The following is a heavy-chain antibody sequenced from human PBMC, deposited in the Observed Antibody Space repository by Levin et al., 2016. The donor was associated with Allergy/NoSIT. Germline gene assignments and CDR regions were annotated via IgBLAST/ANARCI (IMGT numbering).Heavy chain of an antibody. CDR3: AGTYDGNHSWDD. J-gene: IGHJ4*02. Sequence: VRQMPGKGLEWMGIIHLYDLDTKYSPSFQGQVTISADKSIGTAYLQWSSLGASDTTLYYCAGTYDGNHSWDDWGQGTLVTVSS. V-gene: IGHV5-51*01. CDR2: IHLYDLDT. D-gene: IGHD3-16*01.